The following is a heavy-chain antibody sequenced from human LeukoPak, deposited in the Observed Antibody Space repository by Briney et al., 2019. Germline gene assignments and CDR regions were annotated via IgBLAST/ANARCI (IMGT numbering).Heavy chain of an antibody. D-gene: IGHD3-10*01. CDR3: ARVGSSGSYYDY. J-gene: IGHJ4*02. Sequence: GGSLRLSCAASGFTFSSYEMNWVRQAPGKGLEWVSYISSSGSTIYYADSVKGRFTISRDNAKNSLYLQMNSLRAEDTAVYYCARVGSSGSYYDYWGQGTLVTVSS. CDR2: ISSSGSTI. V-gene: IGHV3-48*03. CDR1: GFTFSSYE.